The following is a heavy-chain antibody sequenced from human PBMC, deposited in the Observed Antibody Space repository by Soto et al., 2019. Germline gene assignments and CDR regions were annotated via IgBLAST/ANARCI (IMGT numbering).Heavy chain of an antibody. CDR1: GGSISSSSYY. V-gene: IGHV4-39*01. CDR3: ARLSIAARPYY. Sequence: PSETLSLTCTVSGGSISSSSYYWGWIRQPPGKGLEWIGSIYYSGSTYYNPSLKSRVTISVDTSKNQFSLKLSSVPAADTAVYYCARLSIAARPYYWGQGTLVTVSS. D-gene: IGHD6-6*01. J-gene: IGHJ4*02. CDR2: IYYSGST.